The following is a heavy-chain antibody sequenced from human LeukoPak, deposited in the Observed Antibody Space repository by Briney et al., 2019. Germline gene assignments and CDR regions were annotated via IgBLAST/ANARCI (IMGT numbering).Heavy chain of an antibody. V-gene: IGHV4-34*01. CDR1: GFTFNTYA. Sequence: GSLRLSCAASGFTFNTYAVNWVRQSPGKGLEWIGDIHHDGRTKYSPSLKSRVSILLDTSKNEVSLRLTPVTAADMALYFCAREPVPQDYGDTVNAYDLWGQGTMVIVSS. CDR3: AREPVPQDYGDTVNAYDL. J-gene: IGHJ3*01. D-gene: IGHD4-17*01. CDR2: IHHDGRT.